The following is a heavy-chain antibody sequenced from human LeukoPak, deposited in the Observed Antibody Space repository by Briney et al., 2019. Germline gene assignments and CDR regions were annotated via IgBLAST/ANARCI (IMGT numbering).Heavy chain of an antibody. CDR2: ISDSGGNT. CDR1: GITLSNYG. Sequence: PGGSLRLSCAVSGITLSNYGMSWVRQAPGKGLEWVAGISDSGGNTKYADSVKGRFTISTDNPNNTLYLQMNSLRAEDTAVYFCAKRGVVIRVILVGFHKEAYYFESWGQGALVTVSS. V-gene: IGHV3-23*01. D-gene: IGHD3/OR15-3a*01. CDR3: AKRGVVIRVILVGFHKEAYYFES. J-gene: IGHJ4*02.